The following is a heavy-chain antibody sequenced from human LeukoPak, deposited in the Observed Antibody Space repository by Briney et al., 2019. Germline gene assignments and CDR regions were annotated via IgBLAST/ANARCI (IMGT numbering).Heavy chain of an antibody. CDR3: AREGYYGSGSPPSLYFDY. Sequence: GGSLRLSCAASGFTFSGYAMSWVRQAPGKGLEWVAVTSSDLNVKLYADSVKGRFTISRDNSRSTLYLQMNSLRPEDTAIYYCAREGYYGSGSPPSLYFDYWGQGTLVTVSS. V-gene: IGHV3-30*03. CDR1: GFTFSGYA. CDR2: TSSDLNVK. D-gene: IGHD3-10*01. J-gene: IGHJ4*02.